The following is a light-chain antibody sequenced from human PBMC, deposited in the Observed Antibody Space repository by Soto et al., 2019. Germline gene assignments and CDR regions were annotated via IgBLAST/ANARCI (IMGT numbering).Light chain of an antibody. Sequence: QSVLTQPPSVSGAPGQRVTISCTGSSSNIGAGYDVHWYQQLPGTAPKLLIYGNINRPSGVPDRFSGSKSGTSASLAITGLQAEDEADYYCQSYDSSLRSVFGGGTKLTVL. J-gene: IGLJ2*01. V-gene: IGLV1-40*01. CDR2: GNI. CDR3: QSYDSSLRSV. CDR1: SSNIGAGYD.